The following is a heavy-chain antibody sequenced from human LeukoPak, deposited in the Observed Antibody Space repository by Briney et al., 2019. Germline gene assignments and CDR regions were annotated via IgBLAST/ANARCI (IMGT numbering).Heavy chain of an antibody. J-gene: IGHJ4*02. Sequence: SETLSLTCIVSGGSISSSSHYWGWIRQPAGKGLEWIGRIYTSGSTNYNPSLKSRVTMSVDTSKNQFSLKLSSVTAADTAVYYCARQKNIPYSSGWYYFDYWGQGTLVTVSS. V-gene: IGHV4-61*02. CDR2: IYTSGST. CDR3: ARQKNIPYSSGWYYFDY. D-gene: IGHD6-19*01. CDR1: GGSISSSSHY.